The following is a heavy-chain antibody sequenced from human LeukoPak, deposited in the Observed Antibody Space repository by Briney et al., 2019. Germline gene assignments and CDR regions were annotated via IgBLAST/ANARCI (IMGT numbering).Heavy chain of an antibody. Sequence: GGSLRLSCAASGFTFSSSWMTWVRQAPGKGLEWVANIKEDGSEKYYVDSVKGRFTISRDNAKSSLYLQMNSLRAEDTAAYYCARDQRASPAAADYWGQGTLVTVSS. V-gene: IGHV3-7*01. D-gene: IGHD2-15*01. J-gene: IGHJ4*02. CDR1: GFTFSSSW. CDR2: IKEDGSEK. CDR3: ARDQRASPAAADY.